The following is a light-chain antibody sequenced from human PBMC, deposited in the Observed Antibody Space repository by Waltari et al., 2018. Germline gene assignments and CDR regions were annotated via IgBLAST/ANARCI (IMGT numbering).Light chain of an antibody. Sequence: EIVLAQSPATLSFSPGERATVSCRASQSVGRFLAWCQRKPCQAPRLLIYDASDRATGNPARFSGSGSGTAFTLTISSLEPEDFAVYYCQHRGNWPLLAFGQGTRLEIK. CDR1: QSVGRF. V-gene: IGKV3-11*01. J-gene: IGKJ5*01. CDR2: DAS. CDR3: QHRGNWPLLA.